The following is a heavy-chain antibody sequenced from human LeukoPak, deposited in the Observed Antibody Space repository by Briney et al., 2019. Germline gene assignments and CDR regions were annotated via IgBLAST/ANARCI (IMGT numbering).Heavy chain of an antibody. CDR1: GGSFSGYY. V-gene: IGHV4-59*10. Sequence: SETLSLTCAVYGGSFSGYYWSWIRQPAGKGLEWTGRIYTSGSTNYNPSLKSRLTISVDTSKNQFSLKLSSVTAADTAVYYCARANYYDNSGYSRGAFDIWGQGTMVTASS. D-gene: IGHD3-22*01. CDR3: ARANYYDNSGYSRGAFDI. J-gene: IGHJ3*02. CDR2: IYTSGST.